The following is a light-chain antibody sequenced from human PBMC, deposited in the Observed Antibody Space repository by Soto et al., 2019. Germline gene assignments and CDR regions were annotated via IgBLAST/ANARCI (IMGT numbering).Light chain of an antibody. CDR2: RDS. Sequence: SYELTQPLSVSVALGQTARITCGGNNIGSKNVHWYQQKPGQAPVLVIYRDSNRPSGIPERFSGSNSGNPATLTISRAQAGDEADYYCQVWDSSVVFGGGTKLTVL. J-gene: IGLJ2*01. CDR1: NIGSKN. V-gene: IGLV3-9*01. CDR3: QVWDSSVV.